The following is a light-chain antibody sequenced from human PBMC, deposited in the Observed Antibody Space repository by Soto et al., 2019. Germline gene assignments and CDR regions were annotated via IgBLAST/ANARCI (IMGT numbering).Light chain of an antibody. CDR3: AAWDDSLNGPV. J-gene: IGLJ3*02. V-gene: IGLV1-36*01. CDR2: YDD. Sequence: QSVLTQPPSVSEAPRQRVTISCSGNSSNIGNNGVNWYQQLPGKAPKLLIYYDDLLPSGVSDRFSGSKSVTSASLAISGLQSEDESDYYCAAWDDSLNGPVFGGGTKLTVL. CDR1: SSNIGNNG.